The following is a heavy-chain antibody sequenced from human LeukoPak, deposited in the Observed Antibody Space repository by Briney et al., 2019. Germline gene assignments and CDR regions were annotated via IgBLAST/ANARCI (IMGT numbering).Heavy chain of an antibody. V-gene: IGHV4-39*01. D-gene: IGHD4-23*01. J-gene: IGHJ4*02. CDR3: VRHYGGNYLPTVGY. Sequence: PSETLSLTCIVSGVSISSTDYYWGWIRQPPGKGLEWIGSIYYSGSTYDNPSLKSRVTMSIGRSKNQFSLKLSSVTAADTAVYYCVRHYGGNYLPTVGYWGQGTLVTVSS. CDR2: IYYSGST. CDR1: GVSISSTDYY.